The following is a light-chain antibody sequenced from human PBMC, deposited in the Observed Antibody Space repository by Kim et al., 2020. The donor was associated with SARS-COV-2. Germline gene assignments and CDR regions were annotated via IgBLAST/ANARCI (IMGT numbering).Light chain of an antibody. J-gene: IGKJ3*01. CDR2: AAS. V-gene: IGKV1-39*01. Sequence: DIQMPQSPFSLSASVGDRVTITCRTTQSISSHLNWYQQKPGRAPKLLISAASTLQGGVPSRFSGSGSETDFTLTISSLQPEDFATYFCQQSYITPCTFGPGTKVDIK. CDR3: QQSYITPCT. CDR1: QSISSH.